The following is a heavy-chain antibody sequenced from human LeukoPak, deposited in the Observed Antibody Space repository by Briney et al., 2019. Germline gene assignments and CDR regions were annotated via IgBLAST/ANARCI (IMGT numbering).Heavy chain of an antibody. CDR3: ARDLGGIAAAGTVGVDY. V-gene: IGHV1-2*02. D-gene: IGHD6-13*01. CDR2: INPNSGGT. J-gene: IGHJ4*02. Sequence: GASVKVSCKASGYTFTGYYMHWVRHAPGQGLEWMGWINPNSGGTNYAQKFQGRVTMTRDTSISTAYMELSRLRSDDTAVYYCARDLGGIAAAGTVGVDYWGQGTLVTVSS. CDR1: GYTFTGYY.